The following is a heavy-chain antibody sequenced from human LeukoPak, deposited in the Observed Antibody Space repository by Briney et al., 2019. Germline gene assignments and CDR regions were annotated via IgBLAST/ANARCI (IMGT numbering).Heavy chain of an antibody. V-gene: IGHV7-4-1*02. CDR3: ARVISDSYGVWDY. D-gene: IGHD2-21*02. Sequence: GASVXXXCXXXGYTFTSFAMNWVRQAPGQGLXXMXWINTNTGNPTYAQGFTGRFVFSLDTSVSTAYLQISSLKAEDTAVYYCARVISDSYGVWDYWGQGTLVTVSS. J-gene: IGHJ4*02. CDR1: GYTFTSFA. CDR2: INTNTGNP.